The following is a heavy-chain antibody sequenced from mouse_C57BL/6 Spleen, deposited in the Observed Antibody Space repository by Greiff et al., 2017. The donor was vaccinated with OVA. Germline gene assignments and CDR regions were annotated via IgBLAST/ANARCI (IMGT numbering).Heavy chain of an antibody. CDR2: LRSKSSNYAT. Sequence: VQLVESGGGLVQPKGSLKLSCAASGFTFNTYAMHWVRQAPGKGLEWVARLRSKSSNYATYYADSVKDRFTISRDDSQSMLYLQMNNLKTEDTAMYYCVREGGNSFAYWGQGTLVTVSA. CDR3: VREGGNSFAY. V-gene: IGHV10-3*01. J-gene: IGHJ3*01. D-gene: IGHD2-1*01. CDR1: GFTFNTYA.